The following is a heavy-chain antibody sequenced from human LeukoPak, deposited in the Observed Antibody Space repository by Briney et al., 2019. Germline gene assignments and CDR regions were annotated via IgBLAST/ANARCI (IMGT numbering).Heavy chain of an antibody. Sequence: SETLSLTCAVYGGSFSGYYWSWIRQPTGKGLEWIGEINHSGSTNYNPSLKSRVTISVDTSKNQFSLKLSSVTAADTAVYYCARDTYYYDSSGYYWLDYWGQGTLVTVSS. D-gene: IGHD3-22*01. V-gene: IGHV4-34*01. CDR3: ARDTYYYDSSGYYWLDY. CDR1: GGSFSGYY. J-gene: IGHJ4*02. CDR2: INHSGST.